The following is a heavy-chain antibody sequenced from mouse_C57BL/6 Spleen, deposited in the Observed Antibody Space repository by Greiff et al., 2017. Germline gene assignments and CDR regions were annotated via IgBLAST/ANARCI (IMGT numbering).Heavy chain of an antibody. V-gene: IGHV5-16*01. CDR2: INYDGSSA. CDR3: GRDRDGNYYFDY. CDR1: GFTFSDYY. D-gene: IGHD2-1*01. J-gene: IGHJ2*01. Sequence: DVQLVESEGGLVQPGSSMKLSCTASGFTFSDYYMAWVRQVPEKGLEWVANINYDGSSAYYLDSLKSRFIISKDNAKNILYLQMSSLKSEDTATYCCGRDRDGNYYFDYWGQGTTLTVSS.